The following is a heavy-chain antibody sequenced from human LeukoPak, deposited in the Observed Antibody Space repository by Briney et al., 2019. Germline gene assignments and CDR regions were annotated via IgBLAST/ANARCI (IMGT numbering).Heavy chain of an antibody. Sequence: GGSLRLSCAASGLTVRDYAMSWVRQAPGKGLEWVSAISGNGGSTYYADSVKGRFTISRDNSKNTLHLQLNSLRDEDTAMYYCAMRPADCSSSSCPTINRYYYGMDVWGQGTTVIVSS. CDR2: ISGNGGST. CDR1: GLTVRDYA. CDR3: AMRPADCSSSSCPTINRYYYGMDV. V-gene: IGHV3-23*01. J-gene: IGHJ6*02. D-gene: IGHD2-15*01.